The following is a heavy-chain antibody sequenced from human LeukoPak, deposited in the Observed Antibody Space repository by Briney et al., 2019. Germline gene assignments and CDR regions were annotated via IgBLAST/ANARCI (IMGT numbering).Heavy chain of an antibody. CDR3: ARVTESYGSGSRHNYYYYYMDV. Sequence: PSETLSLTCTGSGGSISSYYWSWIRQPPGKGLEWIGYIHYSGSTNYNPSLKRLVAISVDRSKNRVSLKLSSVTAADTAVYYCARVTESYGSGSRHNYYYYYMDVWGKGTTLTISS. D-gene: IGHD3-10*01. CDR2: IHYSGST. CDR1: GGSISSYY. J-gene: IGHJ6*03. V-gene: IGHV4-59*01.